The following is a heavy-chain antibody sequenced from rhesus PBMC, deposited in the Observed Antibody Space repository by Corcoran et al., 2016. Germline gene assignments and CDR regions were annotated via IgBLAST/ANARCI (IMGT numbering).Heavy chain of an antibody. V-gene: IGHV3-8*01. D-gene: IGHD6-37*01. J-gene: IGHJ6*01. CDR2: INTGGGST. CDR1: GFTFSDHY. CDR3: AKDWQRWGGLDS. Sequence: EVRLVESGGGLVRPGGSLRLSCAAPGFTFSDHYLYWVRQAPGKGLEWVSAINTGGGSTWYTDSVKGRFTISKENAKNTLYLQMDSLRAEDTAVYYCAKDWQRWGGLDSWGQGVVVTVSS.